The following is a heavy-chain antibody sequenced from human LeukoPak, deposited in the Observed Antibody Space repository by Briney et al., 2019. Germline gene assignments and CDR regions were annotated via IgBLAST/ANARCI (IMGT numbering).Heavy chain of an antibody. V-gene: IGHV3-11*04. CDR1: GFTVSSNY. D-gene: IGHD5-18*01. J-gene: IGHJ4*02. CDR3: ARGYSYGSFV. Sequence: GGSLRLSCAASGFTVSSNYMSWVRQAPGKGLEWVSYISSSGSTIYYADSVKGRFTISRDNAKNSLYLQMNSLRAEDTAVYYCARGYSYGSFVWGQGTLVTVPS. CDR2: ISSSGSTI.